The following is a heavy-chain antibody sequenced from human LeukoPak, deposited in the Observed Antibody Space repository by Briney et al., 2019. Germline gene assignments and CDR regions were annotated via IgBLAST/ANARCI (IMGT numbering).Heavy chain of an antibody. CDR3: AREGTTAPNWFDP. CDR2: IYTSGST. Sequence: SEPLSLTCTVSGGSISSYYWSWIRQPAGKGQEWIGRIYTSGSTNYNPSLKSRVTMSVDTSKNQFSLKLSSVTAADTAVYYCAREGTTAPNWFDPWGQGTLLTVSS. J-gene: IGHJ5*02. V-gene: IGHV4-4*07. CDR1: GGSISSYY. D-gene: IGHD2/OR15-2a*01.